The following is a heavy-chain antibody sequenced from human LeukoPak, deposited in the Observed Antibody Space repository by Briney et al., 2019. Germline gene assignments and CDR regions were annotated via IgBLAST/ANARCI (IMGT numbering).Heavy chain of an antibody. CDR2: IYSGGST. V-gene: IGHV3-53*01. D-gene: IGHD6-13*01. Sequence: PGGSLRLSCAASGFTVSSNYMSWVRQAPGKGLEWVSVIYSGGSTYYADSVKGRFTISRDNSKNTLYLQMNSLRAEDTAVYYCARHVLGIAAAENDYWGQGTLVTVSS. CDR3: ARHVLGIAAAENDY. CDR1: GFTVSSNY. J-gene: IGHJ4*02.